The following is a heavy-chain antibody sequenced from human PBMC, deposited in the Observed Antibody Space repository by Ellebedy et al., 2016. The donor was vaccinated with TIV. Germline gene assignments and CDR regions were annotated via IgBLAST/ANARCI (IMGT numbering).Heavy chain of an antibody. CDR1: GGTFSSYA. J-gene: IGHJ6*02. V-gene: IGHV1-69*13. D-gene: IGHD5-18*01. CDR2: IIPIFGTA. Sequence: AASVKVSCKASGGTFSSYAISWVRQAPGQGLEWMGGIIPIFGTANYAQKFQGRVTITADESTSTAYMELSSLRSEDTAVYYCAYSDTAMEPYYYYGMDVWGQGTTVTVSS. CDR3: AYSDTAMEPYYYYGMDV.